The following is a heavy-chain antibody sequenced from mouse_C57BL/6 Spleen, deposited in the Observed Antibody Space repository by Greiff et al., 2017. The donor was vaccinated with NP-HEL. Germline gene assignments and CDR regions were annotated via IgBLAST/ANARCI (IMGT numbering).Heavy chain of an antibody. V-gene: IGHV1-61*01. CDR3: ARSAQATSWFAY. CDR1: GYTFTSYW. D-gene: IGHD3-2*02. J-gene: IGHJ3*01. Sequence: QVQLQQPGAELVRPGSSVKLSCKASGYTFTSYWMDWVKQRPGQGLEWIGNIYPSDSETHYNQKFKDKATLTVVKSSSTAYMQLSSLTSEDSAVYYCARSAQATSWFAYWGQGTLVTVSA. CDR2: IYPSDSET.